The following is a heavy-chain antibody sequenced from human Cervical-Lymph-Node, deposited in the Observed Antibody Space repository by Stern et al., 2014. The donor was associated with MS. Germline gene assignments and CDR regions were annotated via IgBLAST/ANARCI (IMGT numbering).Heavy chain of an antibody. J-gene: IGHJ4*02. CDR3: ARMAQCEDTTCYFGH. V-gene: IGHV1-2*02. Sequence: DQLVESGAELKKPGASLKVSCTASGHTFTAYFLHWVRQAPGQGLEWLGCINPSSCGTNFAQNLQGRVTVTGDMSISTAYMEMSRLRYKDTVVYYCARMAQCEDTTCYFGHWGQGTLVTVSS. CDR2: INPSSCGT. D-gene: IGHD5-24*01. CDR1: GHTFTAYF.